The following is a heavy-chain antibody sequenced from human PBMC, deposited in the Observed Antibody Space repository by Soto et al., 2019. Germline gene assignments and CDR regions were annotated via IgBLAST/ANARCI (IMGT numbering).Heavy chain of an antibody. V-gene: IGHV4-59*08. CDR3: ARRYGSSFDI. CDR2: IYYSGST. J-gene: IGHJ3*02. CDR1: GGSISSYY. D-gene: IGHD3-10*01. Sequence: QVQLQESGPGLVKPSETLSLTCTVSGGSISSYYWSWIRQPPGKRLEWIGYIYYSGSTNYNPSLKSRVTISVDTSKNQFSLKLSSVPAADTAVYYCARRYGSSFDIWGQGTMVTVSS.